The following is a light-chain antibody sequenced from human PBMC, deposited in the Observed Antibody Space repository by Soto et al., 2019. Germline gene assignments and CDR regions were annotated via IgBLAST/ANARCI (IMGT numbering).Light chain of an antibody. Sequence: QAVVTQEPSLTVSPGGTVTLTCGSSTGTLTSGHFPYWFQQKPGQAPRALIFDTSKRYSWTPARFSGSLLGGKAALTLSGAQSEDEADYYCVLYFDVARVFGGGTKVTVL. CDR1: TGTLTSGHF. J-gene: IGLJ2*01. CDR2: DTS. CDR3: VLYFDVARV. V-gene: IGLV7-46*01.